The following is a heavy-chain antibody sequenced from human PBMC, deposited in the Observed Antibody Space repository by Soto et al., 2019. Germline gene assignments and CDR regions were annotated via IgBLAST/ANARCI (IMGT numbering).Heavy chain of an antibody. J-gene: IGHJ3*02. CDR2: ISAYNGNT. Sequence: ASVKVSCKASGYTFTSHGISWVRQAPGQRLEWMGWISAYNGNTNYAQKLQGRVTMTTDTSTSTAYMELRSLRSDDTAVYYCASGVGATSLSPPDIWGQGTMVTVSS. CDR1: GYTFTSHG. V-gene: IGHV1-18*01. D-gene: IGHD1-26*01. CDR3: ASGVGATSLSPPDI.